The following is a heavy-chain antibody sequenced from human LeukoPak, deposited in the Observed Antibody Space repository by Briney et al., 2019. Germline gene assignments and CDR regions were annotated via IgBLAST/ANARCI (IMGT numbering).Heavy chain of an antibody. J-gene: IGHJ1*01. CDR1: GGSIGSTSYY. D-gene: IGHD2-21*02. Sequence: SETLSLTCTVSGGSIGSTSYYWGWLRQPPRKGLEWIGSVYYSGTTYYNPFLHSRVTISVDTSKNQIALRLSSVTAADTAVYYCARHAVVTGNFQHWGQGTLVTVSS. V-gene: IGHV4-39*01. CDR2: VYYSGTT. CDR3: ARHAVVTGNFQH.